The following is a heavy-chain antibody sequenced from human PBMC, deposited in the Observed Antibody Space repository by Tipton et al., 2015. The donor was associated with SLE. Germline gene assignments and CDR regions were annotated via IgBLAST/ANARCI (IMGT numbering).Heavy chain of an antibody. D-gene: IGHD5-12*01. CDR2: INHSGST. CDR1: GGSFSGYY. CDR3: ARSGYEIDY. Sequence: LRLSCAVYGGSFSGYYWSWIRQPPGKGLEWIGEINHSGSTNYNPSLKSRVTISVDTSKNQFSLKLSSVTAGDTAVYYCARSGYEIDYWGQGTLVTVSS. J-gene: IGHJ4*02. V-gene: IGHV4-34*01.